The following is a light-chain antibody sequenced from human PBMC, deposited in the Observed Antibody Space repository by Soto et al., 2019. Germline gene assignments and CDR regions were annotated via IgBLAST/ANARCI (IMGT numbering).Light chain of an antibody. CDR1: QDMRND. Sequence: IQMTQSPSTLSASVGAGVTLPCRASQDMRNDLGWYQQKPGKAPKRMIYAASSLQSGVPSRFSGSGSGTEFTLTISSLQPEDFGTYYCLQHNSYAITFGQGTRLEI. J-gene: IGKJ5*01. V-gene: IGKV1-17*01. CDR3: LQHNSYAIT. CDR2: AAS.